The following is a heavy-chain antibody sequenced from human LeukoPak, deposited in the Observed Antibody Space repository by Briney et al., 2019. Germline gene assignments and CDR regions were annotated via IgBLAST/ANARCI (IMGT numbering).Heavy chain of an antibody. CDR3: AKDPAYYDFWSGYSNYFDY. CDR1: GFTFSSYG. D-gene: IGHD3-3*01. V-gene: IGHV3-30*18. Sequence: GGSLRLSCAASGFTFSSYGMHWVRQAPGKGLEWVAVISYDGGNKYYADSVKGRFTIFRDNSKNTLYLQMNSLRAEDTAVYYCAKDPAYYDFWSGYSNYFDYWGQGTLVTVSS. CDR2: ISYDGGNK. J-gene: IGHJ4*02.